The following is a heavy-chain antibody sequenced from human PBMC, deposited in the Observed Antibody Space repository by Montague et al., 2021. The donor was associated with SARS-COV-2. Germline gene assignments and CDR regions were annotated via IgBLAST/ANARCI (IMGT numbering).Heavy chain of an antibody. Sequence: SETLSLTCTVSGGSITNNIDYWAWIRQPPVKGLEWIGSIYYTGNTYYNPSLKSRVTISVVTSKNHFTLKLSSVTAAETAVYYCARLKRYFDSSGSPSAFDXWGQGTKVTVSS. CDR1: GGSITNNIDY. CDR2: IYYTGNT. J-gene: IGHJ3*01. CDR3: ARLKRYFDSSGSPSAFDX. V-gene: IGHV4-39*02. D-gene: IGHD3-22*01.